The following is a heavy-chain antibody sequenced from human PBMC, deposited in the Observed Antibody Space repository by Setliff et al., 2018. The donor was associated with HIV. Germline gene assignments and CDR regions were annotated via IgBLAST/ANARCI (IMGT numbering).Heavy chain of an antibody. CDR1: GDSFSTHY. CDR2: IYSSGAT. V-gene: IGHV4-4*07. Sequence: SETLSLTCSVSGDSFSTHYWNWIRQPAGKGLEWIGRIYSSGATSYNPSLRSRVTMSVDTSKNQLSLTLDSMTAADTAVYYCAKDRGYYFDLWGRGTLVTVSS. D-gene: IGHD3-10*01. CDR3: AKDRGYYFDL. J-gene: IGHJ2*01.